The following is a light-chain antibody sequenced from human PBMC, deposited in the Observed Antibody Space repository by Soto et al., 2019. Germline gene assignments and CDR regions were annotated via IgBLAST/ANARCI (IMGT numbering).Light chain of an antibody. J-gene: IGKJ5*01. CDR3: KQFNEFLIT. V-gene: IGKV1-13*02. Sequence: GYRVTITCRSSQDISSVLAWYQQKPGKAPNLLIYEASSLESGVPSRFSGSGSGTDFTLTISSLQPEDFATYYCKQFNEFLITFGQGTRLEIK. CDR2: EAS. CDR1: QDISSV.